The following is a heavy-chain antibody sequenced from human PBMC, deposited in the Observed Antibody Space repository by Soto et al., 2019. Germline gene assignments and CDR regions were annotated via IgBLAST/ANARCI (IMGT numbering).Heavy chain of an antibody. CDR1: GFTVSSNY. J-gene: IGHJ4*02. Sequence: EVQLVESGGGLVQPGGSLRLSCAASGFTVSSNYMSWVRQAPGKGLEWVSVIYSGGSTYYADSVKGRLTISRDHPKNTLYLQIHSLRAEDTAVYYCAIQDYYHSSGYYMGFFHYWGQGTLVTVSS. CDR2: IYSGGST. CDR3: AIQDYYHSSGYYMGFFHY. D-gene: IGHD3-22*01. V-gene: IGHV3-66*04.